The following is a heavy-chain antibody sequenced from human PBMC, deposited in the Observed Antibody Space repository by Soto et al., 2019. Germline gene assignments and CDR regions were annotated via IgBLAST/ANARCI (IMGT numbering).Heavy chain of an antibody. CDR2: IYTDGST. V-gene: IGHV3-66*01. J-gene: IGHJ4*02. CDR3: ASRINSYGGYDF. Sequence: EVQLVESGGGLVQPGGSLRLTCAASGFTVSSNYMSWVRQAPGKGLEWVSIIYTDGSTYYADSVKGRFTLSRDDSKNTLYLQINGLTVDDTAVYYCASRINSYGGYDFWGQGTLVTVSS. CDR1: GFTVSSNY. D-gene: IGHD4-17*01.